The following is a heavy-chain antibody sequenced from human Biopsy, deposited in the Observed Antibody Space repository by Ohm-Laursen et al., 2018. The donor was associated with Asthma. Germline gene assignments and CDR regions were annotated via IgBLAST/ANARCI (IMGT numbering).Heavy chain of an antibody. V-gene: IGHV4-31*03. J-gene: IGHJ6*02. CDR2: IHYSGSA. CDR3: ARGSSSRLSQWELLVSGGKRAHSYDGMDV. Sequence: SQTLSLTCSVSGDSFTYPGYYWSWVRQLPGRGLEWIGYIHYSGSAYYNPSLKSRISMSVDMSKKQFSLRLTSVTAADTAVYYCARGSSSRLSQWELLVSGGKRAHSYDGMDVWGQGTTVTVSS. CDR1: GDSFTYPGYY. D-gene: IGHD1-26*01.